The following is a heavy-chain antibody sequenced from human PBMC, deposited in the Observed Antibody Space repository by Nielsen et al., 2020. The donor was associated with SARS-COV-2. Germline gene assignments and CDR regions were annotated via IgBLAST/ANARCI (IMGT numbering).Heavy chain of an antibody. Sequence: GESLKISCAASGFTFSTYGMHWVRQAPGKGLEWVAAISYDGSNKYYVDSVKGRFTISRDNSKNTLYLQMSSLRDKDTAVYYCAKDWTAIVVVPSGGVDFWGLGTSVTVSS. CDR3: AKDWTAIVVVPSGGVDF. J-gene: IGHJ4*02. CDR1: GFTFSTYG. CDR2: ISYDGSNK. V-gene: IGHV3-30*18. D-gene: IGHD2-15*01.